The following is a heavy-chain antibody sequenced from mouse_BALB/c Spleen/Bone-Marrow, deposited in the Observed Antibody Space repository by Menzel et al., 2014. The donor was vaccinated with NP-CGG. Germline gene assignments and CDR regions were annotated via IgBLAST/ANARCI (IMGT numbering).Heavy chain of an antibody. CDR2: INPNNGAT. CDR1: GYTFTEST. V-gene: IGHV1-18*01. Sequence: EVKLQESGPELVKPGASVKISCKTSGYTFTESTINWVKQSHGKSLEWIGGINPNNGATGYNQKFKGKATLTVDKSSSTAYLELRSLTSDDSAVYYCARRDYGPAWFTYRGQGTLVTVSA. CDR3: ARRDYGPAWFTY. J-gene: IGHJ3*01. D-gene: IGHD1-1*01.